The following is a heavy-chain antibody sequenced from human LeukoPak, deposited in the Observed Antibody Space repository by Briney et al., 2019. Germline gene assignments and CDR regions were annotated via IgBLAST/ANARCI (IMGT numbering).Heavy chain of an antibody. V-gene: IGHV1-46*01. CDR1: GYTFTGYY. D-gene: IGHD2-15*01. CDR2: INPSGGST. CDR3: AKEGVVAATIGYFDY. J-gene: IGHJ4*02. Sequence: ASVKVSCKASGYTFTGYYMHWVRQAPGQGLEWMGIINPSGGSTSYAQKFQGRVTMTRDMSTSTVYMELNSLRAEDTAVYYCAKEGVVAATIGYFDYWGQGTLVTVSS.